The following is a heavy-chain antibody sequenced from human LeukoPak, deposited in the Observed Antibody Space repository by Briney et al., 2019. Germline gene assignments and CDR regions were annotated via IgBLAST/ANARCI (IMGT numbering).Heavy chain of an antibody. Sequence: KPSETLSPTCTVSGGSISSRNHYWGWIRQAPEKGLEWIGSIYVIGTNCSNPSLTSRLTMSVDTSKNQLFMKLRSVTVADTALYYCARQVGATTLIDSWGQGTLVTVSS. J-gene: IGHJ4*02. CDR2: IYVIGTN. D-gene: IGHD1-26*01. V-gene: IGHV4-39*01. CDR1: GGSISSRNHY. CDR3: ARQVGATTLIDS.